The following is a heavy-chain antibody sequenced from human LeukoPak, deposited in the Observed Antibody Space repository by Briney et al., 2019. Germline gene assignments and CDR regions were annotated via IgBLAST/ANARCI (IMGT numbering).Heavy chain of an antibody. CDR2: IIPIFGTA. V-gene: IGHV1-69*01. CDR3: ARASNTYYYDSSGYAFDP. J-gene: IGHJ5*02. CDR1: GGTFISYA. Sequence: SVKVSCKASGGTFISYAISWVRQAPGQGLEWMGGIIPIFGTANYAQKFQGRVTITADESTSTAYMELSSLRSEDTAVYYCARASNTYYYDSSGYAFDPWGQGTLVTVSS. D-gene: IGHD3-22*01.